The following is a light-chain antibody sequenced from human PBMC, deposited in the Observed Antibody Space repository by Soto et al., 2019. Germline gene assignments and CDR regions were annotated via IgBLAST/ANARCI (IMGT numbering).Light chain of an antibody. J-gene: IGKJ1*01. CDR3: QQSYTTPT. Sequence: DIQLTQSPSSLSASVGDRVTIACRASQTVSIYVNWYQDKPGKAPKLLIYAASNLQSGVPSRFSGSGSGTDFTLTISSLQPDDFATYYCQQSYTTPTFGQGTKVDIQ. CDR2: AAS. CDR1: QTVSIY. V-gene: IGKV1-39*01.